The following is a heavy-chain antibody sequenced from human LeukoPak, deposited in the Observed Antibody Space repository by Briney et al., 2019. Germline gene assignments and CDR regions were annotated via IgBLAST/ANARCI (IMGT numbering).Heavy chain of an antibody. D-gene: IGHD3-3*01. Sequence: GGSLRLSCAASGFTFSNAWMSWVRQAPGKGLEWVGRIKSKTDGGTTDYAAPVKGRFTISRDDSKNTLYLQMNSLKTEDTAVYYCTTLPEFGVVIINPDYWGQGTLVTVSS. J-gene: IGHJ4*02. CDR2: IKSKTDGGTT. V-gene: IGHV3-15*01. CDR1: GFTFSNAW. CDR3: TTLPEFGVVIINPDY.